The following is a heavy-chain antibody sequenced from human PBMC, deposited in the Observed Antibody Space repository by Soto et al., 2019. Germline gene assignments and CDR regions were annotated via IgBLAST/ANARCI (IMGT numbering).Heavy chain of an antibody. CDR3: ARVYSNGWPRSYSDS. CDR2: ISTFNGAT. V-gene: IGHV1-18*01. Sequence: ASVKVSCKACGYSFPRFGISWVRQAHGQGLEWMGWISTFNGATNYAQKFKDRITMTTDTPTSTAYMDIRRLRSDDTAVYYCARVYSNGWPRSYSDSWGQGTLVTISS. D-gene: IGHD6-25*01. J-gene: IGHJ4*02. CDR1: GYSFPRFG.